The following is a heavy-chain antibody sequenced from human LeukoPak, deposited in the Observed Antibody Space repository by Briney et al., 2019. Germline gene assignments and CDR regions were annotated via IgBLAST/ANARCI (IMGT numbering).Heavy chain of an antibody. J-gene: IGHJ4*02. CDR3: ARGNTGYNSNWGRDFDC. CDR2: IYSGGDT. V-gene: IGHV3-66*01. CDR1: GVTVTSSY. Sequence: PGGSLRLSCEVSGVTVTSSYMRWVRQAPGKGLEWVSVIYSGGDTYYADSVKGRCTVSRDISKNTMYLQMNSLRAEDTAVYYCARGNTGYNSNWGRDFDCWGQGTLVTVSS. D-gene: IGHD4-11*01.